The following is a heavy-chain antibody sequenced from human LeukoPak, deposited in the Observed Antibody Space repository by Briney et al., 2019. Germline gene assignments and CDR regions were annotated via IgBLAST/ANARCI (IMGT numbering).Heavy chain of an antibody. CDR3: TKEPAP. CDR1: GGSISGYY. V-gene: IGHV4-4*07. CDR2: LFSDGGA. J-gene: IGHJ5*02. Sequence: SETLSLTCTVSGGSISGYYWSWIRQPAGEGLEWIRRLFSDGGATYNPSLKSRVTMSVDTSKNQFSLKLSSVTAADTAVYYCTKEPAPWGQGTLVTVSS.